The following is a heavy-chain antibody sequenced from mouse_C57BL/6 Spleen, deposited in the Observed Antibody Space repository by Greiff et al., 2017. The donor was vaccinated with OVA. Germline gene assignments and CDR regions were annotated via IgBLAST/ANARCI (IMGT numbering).Heavy chain of an antibody. CDR1: GYTFTDYE. J-gene: IGHJ2*01. V-gene: IGHV1-15*01. CDR3: TRPRPGGFDY. D-gene: IGHD4-1*01. CDR2: IDPETGGT. Sequence: VKLMESGAELVRPGASVTLSCKASGYTFTDYEMHWVKQTPVHGLEWIGAIDPETGGTAYNQKFKGKAILTADKSSSTAYMELRSLTSEDSAVYYCTRPRPGGFDYWGQGTTRTVSS.